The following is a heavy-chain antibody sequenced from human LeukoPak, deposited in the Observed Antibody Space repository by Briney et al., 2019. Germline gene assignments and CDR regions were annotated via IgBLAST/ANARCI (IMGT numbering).Heavy chain of an antibody. V-gene: IGHV3-23*01. D-gene: IGHD6-13*01. Sequence: GGSLRLSCAASGFTFSSYGMSWVRQAPGKGLEWVSAISGSGGSTYYADSVKGRFTISRDNSKNTLYLQMNSLRAEDTAVYYCAKDTPGVAAAGYNWFDPWGQGTLVTVSS. CDR1: GFTFSSYG. CDR3: AKDTPGVAAAGYNWFDP. J-gene: IGHJ5*02. CDR2: ISGSGGST.